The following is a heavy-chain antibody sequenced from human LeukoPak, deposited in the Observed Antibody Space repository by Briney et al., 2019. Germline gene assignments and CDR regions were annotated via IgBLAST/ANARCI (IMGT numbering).Heavy chain of an antibody. Sequence: SGPTLVNPTQTLTLTCTFSGFSLSTSGMCVSWIRQPPGKALEWLARIDWDDDKYYSTSLKTRLTISKDTSNNQVVLTMTNMDPVDTATYYCALYGSGITYFDYWGQGTLVTVSS. CDR2: IDWDDDK. J-gene: IGHJ4*02. V-gene: IGHV2-70*11. CDR3: ALYGSGITYFDY. CDR1: GFSLSTSGMC. D-gene: IGHD3-10*01.